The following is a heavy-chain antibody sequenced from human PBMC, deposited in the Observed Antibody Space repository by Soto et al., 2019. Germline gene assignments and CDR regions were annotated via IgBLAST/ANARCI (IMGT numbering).Heavy chain of an antibody. J-gene: IGHJ3*02. CDR3: AKSEGYSFDI. CDR2: IRQDGREE. Sequence: QLVESGGGLVQPGGSLRLSYAASGFTFSSHWMTWVRQAPGKGLEWVANIRQDGREEHYLDSVKGRFTLSRDNAQNSLYLQMNGLRVEDTAVYYCAKSEGYSFDIRGQGTLVTVSS. V-gene: IGHV3-7*01. CDR1: GFTFSSHW. D-gene: IGHD1-1*01.